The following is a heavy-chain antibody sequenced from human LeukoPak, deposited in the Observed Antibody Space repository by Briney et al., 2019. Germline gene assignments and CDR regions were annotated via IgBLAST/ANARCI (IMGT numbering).Heavy chain of an antibody. CDR1: GFTFSSYA. J-gene: IGHJ6*02. Sequence: PGRSLRLSCAASGFTFSSYAMHCVRQAAGNGRESVAVISYDGINKYYADSVKGRFTISRDNSKNTLYLQMNSLRAEDTAVYYCARDRRYSRSIELYYYYYGMDVWGQGTTVTVSS. V-gene: IGHV3-30*04. CDR2: ISYDGINK. CDR3: ARDRRYSRSIELYYYYYGMDV. D-gene: IGHD6-13*01.